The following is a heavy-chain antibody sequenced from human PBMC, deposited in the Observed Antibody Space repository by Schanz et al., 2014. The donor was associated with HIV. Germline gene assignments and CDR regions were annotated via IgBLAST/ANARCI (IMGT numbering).Heavy chain of an antibody. CDR2: ISSSSTYI. CDR1: GFSFDSFG. CDR3: AVLWIQPPFDY. Sequence: EALLLESGGGLVQPGGSLRLSCVASGFSFDSFGMHWVRQAPGKGLEWVSSISSSSTYIYYADSVKGRFTISRDNAKNSLYLHMNSLRAEDTAVYFCAVLWIQPPFDYWGQGTLVTVSS. V-gene: IGHV3-21*01. J-gene: IGHJ4*02. D-gene: IGHD5-18*01.